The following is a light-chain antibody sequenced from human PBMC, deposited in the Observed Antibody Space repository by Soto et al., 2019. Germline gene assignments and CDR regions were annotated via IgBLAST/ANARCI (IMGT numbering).Light chain of an antibody. V-gene: IGKV3-11*01. CDR2: DAS. J-gene: IGKJ2*01. CDR1: QSVSSY. Sequence: EIVLTQSPATLSLSPGERATLSCRASQSVSSYLAWYQQKPGQAPRLLIYDASNRATGIPARFSGSGSGTDFTLPISSLEPEDFAFYYCQQRSNWLYTFGQGTKVDIK. CDR3: QQRSNWLYT.